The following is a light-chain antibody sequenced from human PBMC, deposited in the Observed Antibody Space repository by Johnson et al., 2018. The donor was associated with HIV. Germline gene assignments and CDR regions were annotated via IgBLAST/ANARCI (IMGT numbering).Light chain of an antibody. J-gene: IGLJ1*01. CDR3: GPWDSSLSAGV. CDR2: ENN. CDR1: SSNIGNNY. Sequence: SVLTQPPSVFAAPGQQVTILRSGSSSNIGNNYVFWYQQLPGTAPKLLLYENNKRPPGIPDRFSGPKSGPSATLGIPGLPTGDEADYYCGPWDSSLSAGVFGTGTKVTVL. V-gene: IGLV1-51*02.